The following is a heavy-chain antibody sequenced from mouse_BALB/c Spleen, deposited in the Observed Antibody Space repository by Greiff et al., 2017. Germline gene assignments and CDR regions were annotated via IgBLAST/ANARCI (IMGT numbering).Heavy chain of an antibody. J-gene: IGHJ2*01. D-gene: IGHD1-1*01. CDR1: GFTFSSYA. Sequence: EVHLVESGGGLVKPGGSLKLSCAASGFTFSSYAMSWVRQTPEKRLEWVASISSGGSTYYPDSVKGRFTISRDNARNIQYLQMSSLRSEDTAMYYCARDGSSYFDYWGQGTTLTVSS. V-gene: IGHV5-6-5*01. CDR3: ARDGSSYFDY. CDR2: ISSGGST.